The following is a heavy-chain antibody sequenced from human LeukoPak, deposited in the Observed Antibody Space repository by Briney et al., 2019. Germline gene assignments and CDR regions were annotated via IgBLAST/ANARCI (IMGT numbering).Heavy chain of an antibody. Sequence: PGGSLRLSCAASGFTFDDYAMHWVRQAPGRGLEWVSLISGDGGSTYYADSVKGRFTISRDNSKNSLYLQMNSLRTEDTASYYCAKVRGLIAVAGWIDYWGQGTLVTVSS. CDR3: AKVRGLIAVAGWIDY. CDR2: ISGDGGST. D-gene: IGHD6-19*01. CDR1: GFTFDDYA. V-gene: IGHV3-43*02. J-gene: IGHJ4*02.